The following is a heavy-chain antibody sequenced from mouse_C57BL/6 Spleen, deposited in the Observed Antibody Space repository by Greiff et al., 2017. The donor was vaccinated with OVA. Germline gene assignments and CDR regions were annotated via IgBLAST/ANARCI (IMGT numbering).Heavy chain of an antibody. D-gene: IGHD1-1*01. Sequence: EVMLVESGGGLVKPGGSLKLSCAASGFTFSSYTMSWVRQTPEKRLEWVATISGGGGNTYYPDSVKGRFTISRDNAKNTLYLQLSSLRSEDTALYYCARQGTTVVATGAMDYWGQGTSVTVSS. CDR3: ARQGTTVVATGAMDY. CDR2: ISGGGGNT. V-gene: IGHV5-9*01. CDR1: GFTFSSYT. J-gene: IGHJ4*01.